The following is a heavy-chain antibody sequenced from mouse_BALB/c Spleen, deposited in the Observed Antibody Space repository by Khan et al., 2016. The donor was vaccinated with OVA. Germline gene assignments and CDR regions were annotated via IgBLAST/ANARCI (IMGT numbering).Heavy chain of an antibody. D-gene: IGHD2-14*01. CDR3: ERNYRYDVYFDS. J-gene: IGHJ2*01. V-gene: IGHV1S136*01. CDR1: GYTFTSYV. CDR2: IYPYNDDT. Sequence: VQLKQSGPELVKPGASVKLSCTASGYTFTSYVIHWVKQKPGQGLDWIGYIYPYNDDTKYNEKFKGKATLTSDKSSSTAYMELSSLTSEDSAVYYCERNYRYDVYFDSWGQGTTLTVSS.